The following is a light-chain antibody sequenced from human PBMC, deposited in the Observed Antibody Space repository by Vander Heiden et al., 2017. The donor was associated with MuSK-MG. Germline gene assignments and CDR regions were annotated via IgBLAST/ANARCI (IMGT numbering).Light chain of an antibody. Sequence: QLPQSPSSLSASVGDRVTITCRASQGISSSLAWYQQKPGKAPNLLIYAASTLQSGVPSRFSGSGSGTDFTLTISSLQPEDFATYYCQQLNSYPVTFGQGTKLEIK. V-gene: IGKV1-9*01. CDR3: QQLNSYPVT. CDR2: AAS. CDR1: QGISSS. J-gene: IGKJ2*01.